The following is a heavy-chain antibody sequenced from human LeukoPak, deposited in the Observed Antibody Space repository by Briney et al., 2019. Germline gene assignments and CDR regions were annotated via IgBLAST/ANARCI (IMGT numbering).Heavy chain of an antibody. CDR2: INYRGST. CDR1: GGSFSSHY. J-gene: IGHJ4*02. Sequence: SETLSLTCAVSGGSFSSHYWSWFRQPPGKGVEWIGEINYRGSTNYNSSPSLKSRVSISVDTSRNQSSLRLTSVTAADTAVYYCARGGGSGWYVDYWGQGALVIVSS. CDR3: ARGGGSGWYVDY. V-gene: IGHV4-34*01. D-gene: IGHD6-19*01.